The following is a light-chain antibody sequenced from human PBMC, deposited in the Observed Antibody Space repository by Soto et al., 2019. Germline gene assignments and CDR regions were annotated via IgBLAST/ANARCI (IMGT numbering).Light chain of an antibody. J-gene: IGKJ1*01. CDR3: QQYGDSPQT. Sequence: EIVLTQSPGTLSLSPGERATLSCRASQSVGSSLSWYQQKPGQAPRLLFYGASNRATATPDRFSGSGFGTDFTLTITRLEPEDFAVYYCQQYGDSPQTFGPGTKVDIK. CDR1: QSVGSS. V-gene: IGKV3-20*01. CDR2: GAS.